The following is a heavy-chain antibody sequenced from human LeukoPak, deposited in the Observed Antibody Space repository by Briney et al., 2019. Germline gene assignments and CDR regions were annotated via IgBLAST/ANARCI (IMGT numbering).Heavy chain of an antibody. J-gene: IGHJ4*02. V-gene: IGHV3-49*04. CDR2: IRGKAYGETT. CDR3: ARGSDSNFGARDGFDY. D-gene: IGHD3-16*01. CDR1: GFSFSDYA. Sequence: KAGGSLRLSCSVSGFSFSDYAINWVRQAPGKGLEWVAFIRGKAYGETTEYAASVKGRFSISRDEIDSIAYLQMNSLKTEDTAVYYCARGSDSNFGARDGFDYWGQGTLVTVSS.